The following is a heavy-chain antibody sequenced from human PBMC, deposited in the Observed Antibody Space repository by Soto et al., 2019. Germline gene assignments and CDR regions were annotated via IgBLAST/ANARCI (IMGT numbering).Heavy chain of an antibody. CDR3: ARVAGYGSGNRFFDN. D-gene: IGHD3-10*01. Sequence: QGQLVQSGPEVTKPGASVKVSCKTSDYPFTSYGLSWVRQAPGQGLEWMGWSVANSGNTIYAQKFQGRLTIYTDSSTNTGYMELRSLTSDDSALYSCARVAGYGSGNRFFDNWGQGTLVTVS. CDR1: DYPFTSYG. V-gene: IGHV1-18*01. CDR2: SVANSGNT. J-gene: IGHJ4*02.